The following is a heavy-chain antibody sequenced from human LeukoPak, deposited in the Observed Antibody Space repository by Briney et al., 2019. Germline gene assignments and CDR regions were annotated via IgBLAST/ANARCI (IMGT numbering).Heavy chain of an antibody. D-gene: IGHD1-7*01. CDR3: AKRRGLELLYYYYMDV. Sequence: GGSLRLSCAASGFTFSSYWMHWVRQAPGKGLVGVSRIKSDGSITSYADSVKGRFTISRDNSKNTLYLQMNSLRAEDTAVYYCAKRRGLELLYYYYMDVWGKGTTVTVSS. CDR2: IKSDGSIT. J-gene: IGHJ6*03. CDR1: GFTFSSYW. V-gene: IGHV3-74*01.